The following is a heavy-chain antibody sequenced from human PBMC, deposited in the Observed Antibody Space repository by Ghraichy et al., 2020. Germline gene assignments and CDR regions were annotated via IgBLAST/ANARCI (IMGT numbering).Heavy chain of an antibody. J-gene: IGHJ5*02. CDR2: ISWNSGSI. V-gene: IGHV3-9*01. Sequence: GGSLRLSCAASGFTFDDYAMHWVRQAPGKGLEWVSGISWNSGSIGYADSVKGRFTISRDNAKNSLYLQMNSLRAEDTALYYCAKQGNYDSSQGGWFDPWGQGTLVTVSS. D-gene: IGHD3-22*01. CDR1: GFTFDDYA. CDR3: AKQGNYDSSQGGWFDP.